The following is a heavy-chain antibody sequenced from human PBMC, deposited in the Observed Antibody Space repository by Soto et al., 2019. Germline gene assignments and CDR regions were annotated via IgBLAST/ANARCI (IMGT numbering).Heavy chain of an antibody. CDR2: ISYDGSNK. J-gene: IGHJ4*02. CDR3: AKDRVRVVVVAATDY. Sequence: QVQPVESGGGVVQPGRSLRLSCAASGFTFSSYGMHWVRQAPGKGLEWVAVISYDGSNKYYADSVKGRFTISRDNSKNTLYLQMNSLRAEDTAVYYCAKDRVRVVVVAATDYWGQGTLVTVSS. CDR1: GFTFSSYG. V-gene: IGHV3-30*18. D-gene: IGHD2-15*01.